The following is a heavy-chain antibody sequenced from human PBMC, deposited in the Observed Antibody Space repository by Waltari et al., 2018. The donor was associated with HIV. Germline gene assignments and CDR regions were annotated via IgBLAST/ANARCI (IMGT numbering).Heavy chain of an antibody. V-gene: IGHV3-74*01. J-gene: IGHJ5*02. CDR2: INSDGSST. CDR1: GFTFSNYW. CDR3: ARASGRLGWFDP. D-gene: IGHD3-10*01. Sequence: EVRLVESGGGLVQPGGSLRLSCAASGFTFSNYWMHWVRQAPGKGLVWVSRINSDGSSTSYADSVKDRFTISRDNAKNTLYLQMNSLRAEDTAVYYCARASGRLGWFDPWGQGTLVTVSS.